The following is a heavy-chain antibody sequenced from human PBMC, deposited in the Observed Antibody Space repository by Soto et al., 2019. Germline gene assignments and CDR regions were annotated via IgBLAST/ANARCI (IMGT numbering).Heavy chain of an antibody. V-gene: IGHV1-46*01. CDR3: ARGFRDCSGGSCYFYDY. Sequence: ASVKVSCKASGYTFTSYYMHWVRQAPGQGLEWMGIINPSGGSTSYAQKFQGRVTMTRDTSTSTAYMELSSLRSEDTAVYYCARGFRDCSGGSCYFYDYWGQGTLVTVSS. D-gene: IGHD2-15*01. CDR2: INPSGGST. CDR1: GYTFTSYY. J-gene: IGHJ4*02.